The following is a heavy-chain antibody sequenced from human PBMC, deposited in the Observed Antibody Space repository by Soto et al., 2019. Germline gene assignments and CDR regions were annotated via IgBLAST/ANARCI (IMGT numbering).Heavy chain of an antibody. Sequence: GGSLRLSCAAPGFTFSAYGMHWVRQAPGKGLEWVAVISYDGNNKYYADSVQGRFTISRDNSKNTLYLQMNSLRAEDTAVYYCAKVDILTGYMGPGYWGQGTLVTVSS. CDR1: GFTFSAYG. CDR3: AKVDILTGYMGPGY. V-gene: IGHV3-30*18. D-gene: IGHD3-9*01. CDR2: ISYDGNNK. J-gene: IGHJ4*02.